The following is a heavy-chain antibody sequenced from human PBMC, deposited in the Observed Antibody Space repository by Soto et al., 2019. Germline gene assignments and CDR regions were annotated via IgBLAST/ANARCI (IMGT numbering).Heavy chain of an antibody. J-gene: IGHJ4*02. CDR2: ISSSSSYI. D-gene: IGHD4-17*01. V-gene: IGHV3-21*01. CDR1: GITFSSNS. CDR3: ARVVPTTEYTDY. Sequence: PSLSSAASGITFSSNSMNWVRQAPGKGLEWVSSISSSSSYIYYADSVKGRFTISRDNAKNSLYLQMNSLRAEDTAVYYCARVVPTTEYTDYWGQGTLVTVSS.